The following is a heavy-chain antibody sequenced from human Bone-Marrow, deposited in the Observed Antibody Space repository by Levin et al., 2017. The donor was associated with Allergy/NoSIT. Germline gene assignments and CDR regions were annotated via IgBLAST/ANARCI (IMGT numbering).Heavy chain of an antibody. Sequence: HPGGSLRLSCTVSGFSFGDYAMKWFRQAPGKGLEWVSFIRSNAHGGTTEYAASVKVRFTMSRDDSKNSVYLQMNSLKTEDTGVYFCTRVLVAAGPRLDYWGQGTLVTVSS. CDR1: GFSFGDYA. J-gene: IGHJ4*02. D-gene: IGHD2-15*01. CDR3: TRVLVAAGPRLDY. CDR2: IRSNAHGGTT. V-gene: IGHV3-49*03.